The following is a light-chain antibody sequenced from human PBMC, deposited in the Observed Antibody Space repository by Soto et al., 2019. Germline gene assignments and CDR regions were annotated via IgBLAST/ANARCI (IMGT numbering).Light chain of an antibody. J-gene: IGLJ2*01. CDR2: GNN. CDR1: SSNIGAGYD. Sequence: QAVVTQPPSVSGAPGQRVTISCTGSSSNIGAGYDVHWYQQLPGTAPTLLIRGNNNRPSRVPGRFSGSKSGTSASLAITGLQAEDEADYFCQSYDTSLRGPVFGGGTKLTVL. CDR3: QSYDTSLRGPV. V-gene: IGLV1-40*01.